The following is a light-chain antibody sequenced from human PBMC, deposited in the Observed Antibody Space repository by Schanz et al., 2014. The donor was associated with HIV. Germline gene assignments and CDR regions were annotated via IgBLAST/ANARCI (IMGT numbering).Light chain of an antibody. J-gene: IGKJ5*01. CDR1: QYISSW. CDR3: QQSYNMASIT. Sequence: DIQMTQSPSTLSASVRDRVTITCRASQYISSWLAWYQLKPGKAPKLLIYKASSLESGVPSRFSGRGSGTDFTLTINSLQPDDFATYYCQQSYNMASITFGQGTRLEIQ. V-gene: IGKV1-5*03. CDR2: KAS.